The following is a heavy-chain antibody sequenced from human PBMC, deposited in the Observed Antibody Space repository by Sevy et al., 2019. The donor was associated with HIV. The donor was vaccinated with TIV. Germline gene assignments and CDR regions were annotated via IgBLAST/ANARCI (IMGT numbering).Heavy chain of an antibody. V-gene: IGHV1-69*13. CDR1: GGSFNSHS. D-gene: IGHD2-8*02. CDR3: ARDKGVLGHRGGMDV. J-gene: IGHJ6*02. Sequence: ASVKVSCKASGGSFNSHSVSWVRQAPGQGLEWMGGIIPMFGSVDYAQKFQGRVTITADASTSTAYMEVYNLRSDDTGVYYCARDKGVLGHRGGMDVWGQGTTVTVSS. CDR2: IIPMFGSV.